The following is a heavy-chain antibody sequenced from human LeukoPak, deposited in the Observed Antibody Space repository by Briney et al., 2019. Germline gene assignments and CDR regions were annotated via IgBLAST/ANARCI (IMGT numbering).Heavy chain of an antibody. CDR3: ARGDLLTGYPLDYHYGMGV. D-gene: IGHD3-9*01. J-gene: IGHJ6*02. Sequence: SETLSLTCTVSGGSISSSNHYWGWIRQPPGEGLEWIGSIYSSGSAYYNPSLKSRVTISVDTSKNQFSLKLSSVTAADTAVYYCARGDLLTGYPLDYHYGMGVWGQGTTVTVSS. CDR2: IYSSGSA. V-gene: IGHV4-39*07. CDR1: GGSISSSNHY.